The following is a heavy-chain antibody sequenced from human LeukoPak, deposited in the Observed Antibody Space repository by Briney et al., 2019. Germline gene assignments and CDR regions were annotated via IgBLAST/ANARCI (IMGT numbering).Heavy chain of an antibody. J-gene: IGHJ4*02. CDR1: GFTFSSYA. CDR2: ISGSGGST. CDR3: ARYGDRRGLLGY. D-gene: IGHD2-21*02. V-gene: IGHV3-23*01. Sequence: GGSLRLSCAASGFTFSSYAMSWVRQAPGKGLEWVSAISGSGGSTYYADSVKGRFTISRDNSKNTLYLQMNSLRAEDTAVYYCARYGDRRGLLGYWGQGTLVTVSS.